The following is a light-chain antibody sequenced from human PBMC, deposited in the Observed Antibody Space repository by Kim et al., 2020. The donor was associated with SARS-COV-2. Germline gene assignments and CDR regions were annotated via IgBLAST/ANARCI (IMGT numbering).Light chain of an antibody. CDR2: GGS. J-gene: IGKJ5*01. CDR1: QSVSSGY. Sequence: DIVLTQSPGTLPLSPGDRATLSCRASQSVSSGYLAWYQHKRGQAPMLLIYGGSSRAPGIPDRFSGSGSGTDFTLTITRLEPEDFAVYYCQQYGSSFGQGTRLEIK. V-gene: IGKV3-20*01. CDR3: QQYGSS.